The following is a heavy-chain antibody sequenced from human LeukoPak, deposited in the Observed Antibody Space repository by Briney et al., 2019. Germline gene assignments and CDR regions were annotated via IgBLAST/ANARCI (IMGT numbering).Heavy chain of an antibody. D-gene: IGHD6-19*01. CDR1: GGSISSYY. V-gene: IGHV4-59*01. CDR2: IYYSGST. J-gene: IGHJ4*02. Sequence: RPSETLSLTCTVSGGSISSYYWSWIRQPPGKGLEWIGYIYYSGSTNYNPSLKSRVTISVDTSKNQFSLKLSSVTAADTAVYYCARVPVAGTSAFDYWGQGTLVTVSS. CDR3: ARVPVAGTSAFDY.